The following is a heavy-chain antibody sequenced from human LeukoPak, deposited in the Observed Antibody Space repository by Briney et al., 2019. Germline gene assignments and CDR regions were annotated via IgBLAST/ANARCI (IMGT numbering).Heavy chain of an antibody. Sequence: GGSLRLSCAASGFTFSSYATHWVRQAPGKGLEWVAVISYDGSNKYYADSVKGRFTISRDNSKNTLYLQMNSLRAEDTAVYYCARDPSPSDYVWGSYRLYWGQGTLVTVSS. V-gene: IGHV3-30-3*01. CDR1: GFTFSSYA. CDR2: ISYDGSNK. D-gene: IGHD3-16*02. CDR3: ARDPSPSDYVWGSYRLY. J-gene: IGHJ4*02.